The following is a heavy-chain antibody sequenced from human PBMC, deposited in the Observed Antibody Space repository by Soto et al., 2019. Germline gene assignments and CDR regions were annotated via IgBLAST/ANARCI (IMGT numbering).Heavy chain of an antibody. CDR2: IWYDGSNK. V-gene: IGHV3-30*19. J-gene: IGHJ4*02. Sequence: PGGSLRLSCAASGFTFSSYGMHWVRQAPGKGLEWVAVIWYDGSNKYYADSVKGRFTISRDNSKNTLYLQMNSLRAEDTAVYYCARDLGHIVVVTAYIDYWGQGTLVTVSS. CDR3: ARDLGHIVVVTAYIDY. D-gene: IGHD2-21*02. CDR1: GFTFSSYG.